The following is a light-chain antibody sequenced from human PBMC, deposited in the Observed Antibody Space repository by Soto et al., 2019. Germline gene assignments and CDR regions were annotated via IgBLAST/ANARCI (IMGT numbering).Light chain of an antibody. J-gene: IGKJ1*01. V-gene: IGKV3-20*01. Sequence: EIVLTQSPGTLSLSPGERATLSCRASQSVSSNYLAWYQQKPGQAPRLLIYGASSRATGIPDRFSGSGSGADFTLTISRLEPEDFAVYSCQQYGSSPPTFGQGTKVEIK. CDR1: QSVSSNY. CDR2: GAS. CDR3: QQYGSSPPT.